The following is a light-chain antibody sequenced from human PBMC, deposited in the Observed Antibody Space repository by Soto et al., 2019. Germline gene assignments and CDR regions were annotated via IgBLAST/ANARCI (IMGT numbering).Light chain of an antibody. Sequence: DIVMTQSPDSLAVSLGERATINCKSSQSVLYSPNNKNYLAWYQKKPGQPPNLLIYWASTRESGVPDRFSGGGSGTDFTLTISSLQAEGVAVYYCQQYYDTPRTFGQGTKVEIK. CDR1: QSVLYSPNNKNY. CDR3: QQYYDTPRT. V-gene: IGKV4-1*01. J-gene: IGKJ1*01. CDR2: WAS.